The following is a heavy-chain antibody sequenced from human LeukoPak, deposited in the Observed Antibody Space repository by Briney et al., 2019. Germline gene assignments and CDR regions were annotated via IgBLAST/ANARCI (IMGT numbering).Heavy chain of an antibody. CDR3: ARDRWGSTSSESRTDYYYYYMGV. V-gene: IGHV4-39*07. J-gene: IGHJ6*03. CDR1: GVSISSSNSY. D-gene: IGHD6-6*01. CDR2: IYYTGNT. Sequence: SETLSLTCTVSGVSISSSNSYWGWIRQPPGKGLEWIGSIYYTGNTYYNASLKSQVSISIDTSKNQFSLKLSSVTAADTAVYYCARDRWGSTSSESRTDYYYYYMGVWGKGTTVTVSS.